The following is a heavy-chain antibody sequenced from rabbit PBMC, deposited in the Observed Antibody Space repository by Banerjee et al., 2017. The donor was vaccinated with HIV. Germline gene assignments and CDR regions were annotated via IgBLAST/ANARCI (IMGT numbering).Heavy chain of an antibody. D-gene: IGHD6-1*01. CDR1: GIDFSGYYY. J-gene: IGHJ4*01. Sequence: QSLEESGGDLVKPGASLTLTCTASGIDFSGYYYMCWVRQAPGKGLELIACIYTSSGNTWYASWAKGRFTISKSTSLNTVTLQMTNLTGADTATYFCARPKYAGYDYAFNLWGQGTMVTVS. CDR2: IYTSSGNT. CDR3: ARPKYAGYDYAFNL. V-gene: IGHV1S43*01.